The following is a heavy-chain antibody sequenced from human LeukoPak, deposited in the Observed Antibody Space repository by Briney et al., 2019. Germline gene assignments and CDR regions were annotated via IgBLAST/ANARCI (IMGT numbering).Heavy chain of an antibody. Sequence: GGSLRLSCAASGFTFSSYGMHWVRQAPGKGLEWVAFIRYDGSNKYYADSVKGRFTISRDNSKNTLYLQMNSLRAEDTAVYYCAKDVSVGRPYGDPFDYWGQGTLVTVSS. CDR2: IRYDGSNK. J-gene: IGHJ4*02. CDR3: AKDVSVGRPYGDPFDY. CDR1: GFTFSSYG. D-gene: IGHD4-17*01. V-gene: IGHV3-30*02.